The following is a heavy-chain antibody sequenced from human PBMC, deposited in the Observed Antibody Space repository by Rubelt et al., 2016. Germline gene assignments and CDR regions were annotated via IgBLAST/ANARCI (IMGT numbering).Heavy chain of an antibody. Sequence: QVQLVQSGSELKKPGASVKVSCKASGYTFTSYAMNWVRQAPGQGLEWVGWINNNTGNPTYAQGFTGRLVLSLDTSVRTEYLQISSLRAEDTAVYYCARVIAAAGRDGNYFDCWGQGTLVTVSS. CDR1: GYTFTSYA. D-gene: IGHD6-13*01. CDR2: INNNTGNP. V-gene: IGHV7-4-1*02. J-gene: IGHJ4*02. CDR3: ARVIAAAGRDGNYFDC.